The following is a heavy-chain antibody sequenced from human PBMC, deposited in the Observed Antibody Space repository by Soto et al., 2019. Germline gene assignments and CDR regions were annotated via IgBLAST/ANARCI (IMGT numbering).Heavy chain of an antibody. D-gene: IGHD2-2*02. V-gene: IGHV4-59*01. CDR2: IYYSGST. CDR3: ARAGSDQLLYREGAFDI. Sequence: SETLSLTCTVSGGSISSYYWSWIRQPPGKGLEWIGYIYYSGSTNYNPSLKSRVTISVDTSKNQFSLKLSSVTAADTAVYYCARAGSDQLLYREGAFDIWGQGTMVTVSS. J-gene: IGHJ3*02. CDR1: GGSISSYY.